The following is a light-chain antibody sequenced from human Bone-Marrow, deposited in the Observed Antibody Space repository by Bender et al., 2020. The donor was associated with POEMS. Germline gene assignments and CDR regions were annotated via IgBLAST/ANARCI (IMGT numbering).Light chain of an antibody. J-gene: IGLJ2*01. CDR1: SSNTGSGYD. CDR2: GYN. V-gene: IGLV1-40*01. Sequence: QSVLTQPPSVSGAPGQRVTISCTGSSSNTGSGYDINWYQHLPGTAPKLLIYGYNNRPSGVPDRFSGSKSGTSASLAITGLQAEDEGDYYCSSYTSITTLGVVFGGGTKLTVL. CDR3: SSYTSITTLGVV.